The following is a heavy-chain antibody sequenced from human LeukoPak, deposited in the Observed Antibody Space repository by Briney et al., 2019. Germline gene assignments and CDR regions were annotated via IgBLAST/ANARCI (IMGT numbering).Heavy chain of an antibody. V-gene: IGHV3-33*01. D-gene: IGHD5-18*01. CDR2: IWYDGSNK. Sequence: GRSLRLSCAASGFTFSSYGMHWVRQAPGKGLEWVAVIWYDGSNKYYADSVKGQFTISRDNSKNTLYLQMNSLRAEDTAVYYCATEYSYAFDIWGQGTMVTVSS. J-gene: IGHJ3*02. CDR1: GFTFSSYG. CDR3: ATEYSYAFDI.